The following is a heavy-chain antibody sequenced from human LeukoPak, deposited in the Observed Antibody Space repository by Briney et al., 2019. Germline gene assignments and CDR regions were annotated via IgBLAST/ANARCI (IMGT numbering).Heavy chain of an antibody. CDR1: GYTFTNYG. CDR2: SSAYNGNT. D-gene: IGHD2-8*01. CDR3: ARNHIVLMQYWYFDL. J-gene: IGHJ2*01. Sequence: GSSVKVSCKASGYTFTNYGIIWLRQAPGQGLEWMGWSSAYNGNTNYEQKLQGRVTMTTDTSTSTAYMELRRLRSDDTAVYYCARNHIVLMQYWYFDLWGRGTLVTVSS. V-gene: IGHV1-18*01.